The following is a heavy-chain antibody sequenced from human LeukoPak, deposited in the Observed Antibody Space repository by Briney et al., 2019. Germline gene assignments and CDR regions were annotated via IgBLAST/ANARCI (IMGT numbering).Heavy chain of an antibody. CDR1: GFTFSSYW. Sequence: GGSLRLSCAASGFTFSSYWMSWVRQAPGKGLEWVANIKQDGSERHYVDSVKGRFTISRDNAKNSLYLQMNSLRAVDTAVYYCARGPSGGNGFPYWGLGTLVTVSS. J-gene: IGHJ4*02. V-gene: IGHV3-7*04. CDR3: ARGPSGGNGFPY. CDR2: IKQDGSER. D-gene: IGHD2-15*01.